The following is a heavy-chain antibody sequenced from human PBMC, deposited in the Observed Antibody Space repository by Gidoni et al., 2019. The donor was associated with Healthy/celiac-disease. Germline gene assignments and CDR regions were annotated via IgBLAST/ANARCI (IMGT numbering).Heavy chain of an antibody. CDR2: IYYRGST. J-gene: IGHJ4*02. Sequence: QLQLQESGPGLVKPSETLSLTCTVAGCSISSSSYYWGWIRQPPGKGLEWIGSIYYRGSTYYNPSLKSRVTISVDTSKNQFSLKLSSVTAADTAVYYCARLVDSGSYEFDYWGQGTLVTVSS. CDR3: ARLVDSGSYEFDY. D-gene: IGHD1-26*01. V-gene: IGHV4-39*01. CDR1: GCSISSSSYY.